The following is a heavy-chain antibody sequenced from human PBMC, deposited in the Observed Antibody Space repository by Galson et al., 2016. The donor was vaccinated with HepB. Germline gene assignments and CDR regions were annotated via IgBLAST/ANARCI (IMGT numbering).Heavy chain of an antibody. CDR2: VWYDGSNK. D-gene: IGHD2/OR15-2a*01. CDR3: TNDVGLVMFGL. J-gene: IGHJ4*02. CDR1: GFTFSSYG. Sequence: SCAASGFTFSSYGMHWVRQAPGKGLEWVAVVWYDGSNKYYGDSVKGRFTISRDNSKNTLDLQMNSLRAEDTAVYYCTNDVGLVMFGLWGRGTLVTVSS. V-gene: IGHV3-33*06.